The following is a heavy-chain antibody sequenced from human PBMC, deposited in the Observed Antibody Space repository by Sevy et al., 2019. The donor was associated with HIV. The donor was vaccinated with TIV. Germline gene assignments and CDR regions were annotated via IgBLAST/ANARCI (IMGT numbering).Heavy chain of an antibody. CDR2: VGPAGDQ. CDR1: GFTFSTYD. D-gene: IGHD5-12*01. Sequence: GGSLRLSCVSSGFTFSTYDMHGVRQVTGKGLEWISGVGPAGDQFYPGSVKGRFTISRENVKNSIYLQMNNLRAGDTAVYYCARSGGYSDYGMDVWGQGTTVTVSS. J-gene: IGHJ6*02. CDR3: ARSGGYSDYGMDV. V-gene: IGHV3-13*05.